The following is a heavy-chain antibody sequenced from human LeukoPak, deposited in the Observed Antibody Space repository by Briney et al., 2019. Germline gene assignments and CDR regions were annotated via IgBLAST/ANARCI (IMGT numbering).Heavy chain of an antibody. CDR3: ARDEGSSYPFDY. V-gene: IGHV4-39*07. J-gene: IGHJ4*02. Sequence: SETLSLTCTVSGGSISSSSYYWGWIRQPPGKGLEWIGSIYYSGSTYYNPSLKSRVTISVDTPKNQFSLNLSSVTAADTAVYFCARDEGSSYPFDYWGQGTLVTVSS. D-gene: IGHD2-2*01. CDR2: IYYSGST. CDR1: GGSISSSSYY.